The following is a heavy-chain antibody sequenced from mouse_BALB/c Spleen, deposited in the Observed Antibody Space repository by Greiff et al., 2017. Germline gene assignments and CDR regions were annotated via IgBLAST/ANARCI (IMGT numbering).Heavy chain of an antibody. CDR2: IWGDGST. CDR3: ARDLYYGNGLFAY. V-gene: IGHV2-6-7*01. Sequence: VQLKESGPGLVAPSQSLSITCTVSGFSLTGYGVHWVRQPPGKGLEWLGMIWGDGSTDYNSALKSRLSISKDNSKSQVFLKMNSLQTDDTARYYCARDLYYGNGLFAYWGQGTLVTVSA. CDR1: GFSLTGYG. J-gene: IGHJ3*01. D-gene: IGHD2-1*01.